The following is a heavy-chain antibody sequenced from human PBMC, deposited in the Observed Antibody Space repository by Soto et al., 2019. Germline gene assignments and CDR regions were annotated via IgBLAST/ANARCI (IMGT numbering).Heavy chain of an antibody. CDR1: CYSISSGSY. V-gene: IGHV4-38-2*02. CDR3: ARVHVMVVAGSTFDY. D-gene: IGHD6-19*01. CDR2: IYHGGTT. Sequence: SETLSLTCTVSCYSISSGSYWAWIRQPPGKGPEWIASIYHGGTTFYNPSPKSRITISVDTSNNQFSLKLTSVTAADTAVYYCARVHVMVVAGSTFDYWGHGTLVTVSA. J-gene: IGHJ4*01.